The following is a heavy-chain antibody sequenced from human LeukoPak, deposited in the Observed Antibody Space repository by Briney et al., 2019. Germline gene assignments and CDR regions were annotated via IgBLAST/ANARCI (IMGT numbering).Heavy chain of an antibody. CDR2: IYPGDSDP. J-gene: IGHJ4*01. CDR1: GYTFTTYW. CDR3: ARHGLGSSWFGFDY. Sequence: GESTQISCKGSGYTFTTYWIGWVRQMPGKGLEWMGIIYPGDSDPRYSPSFQGQVTISADKSISTAYLQWSSLKAADSAMYYCARHGLGSSWFGFDYWGPGTLGTVSS. V-gene: IGHV5-51*01. D-gene: IGHD6-13*01.